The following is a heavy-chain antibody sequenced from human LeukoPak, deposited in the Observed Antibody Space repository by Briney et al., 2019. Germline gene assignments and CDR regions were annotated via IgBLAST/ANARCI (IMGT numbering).Heavy chain of an antibody. J-gene: IGHJ4*02. Sequence: SETLSLTCTVSGVSVSSGSYYWSWIRQPPGKGLEWIGYIYYSGSTNYNPSLKSRVTISVDTSKKQFSLKLSSVTAADTAVCYCARADSSSSDFDYWGQGTLVTVSS. CDR2: IYYSGST. V-gene: IGHV4-61*01. D-gene: IGHD6-6*01. CDR1: GVSVSSGSYY. CDR3: ARADSSSSDFDY.